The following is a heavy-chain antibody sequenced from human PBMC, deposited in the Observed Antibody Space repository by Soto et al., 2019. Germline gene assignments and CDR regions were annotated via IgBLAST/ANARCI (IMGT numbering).Heavy chain of an antibody. Sequence: QVQLVQSGAEVKKPGSSVKVSCKASGVTFSSYAISWVRQAPGQGLEWMGGIIPIFGTANYAQKFQGRVTITADESTSTAYMELSSLRSEDTAVYYCARDYYDRSGYVQDYFDYWGQGTLVTVSS. CDR2: IIPIFGTA. D-gene: IGHD3-22*01. CDR3: ARDYYDRSGYVQDYFDY. V-gene: IGHV1-69*01. CDR1: GVTFSSYA. J-gene: IGHJ4*02.